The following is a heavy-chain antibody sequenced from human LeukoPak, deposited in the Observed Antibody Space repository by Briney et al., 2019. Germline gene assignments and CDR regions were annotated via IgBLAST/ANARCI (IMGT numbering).Heavy chain of an antibody. CDR1: GYTFTGYY. V-gene: IGHV1-2*02. J-gene: IGHJ3*02. D-gene: IGHD3-22*01. CDR3: AREMGYYDSSGYYSDAFDI. Sequence: ASVKVSCKASGYTFTGYYMHWVRQAPGQGLEWMGWINPNSGGTNYAQKFQGRVTMTRDTSISTAYMELSRLRSDDTAVYYCAREMGYYDSSGYYSDAFDIWGQGTMVTASS. CDR2: INPNSGGT.